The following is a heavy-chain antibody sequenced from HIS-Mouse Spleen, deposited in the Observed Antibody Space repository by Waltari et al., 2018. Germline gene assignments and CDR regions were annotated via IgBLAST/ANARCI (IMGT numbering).Heavy chain of an antibody. V-gene: IGHV4-59*08. CDR1: GRSIRSSY. CDR3: ARGGLLAATYYFDY. D-gene: IGHD2-15*01. CDR2: IYYSGST. Sequence: VLLQASGPGLVKPSEALSLPCTVSGRSIRSSYWSWIRQPPGKGLEWIGYIYYSGSTNYNPSLKSRVTISVDTSKNQFSLKLSSVTAADTAVYYCARGGLLAATYYFDYWGQGTLVTVSS. J-gene: IGHJ4*02.